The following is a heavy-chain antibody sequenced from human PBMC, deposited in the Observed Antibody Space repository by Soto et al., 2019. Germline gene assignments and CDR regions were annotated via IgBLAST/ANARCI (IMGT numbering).Heavy chain of an antibody. Sequence: GAPVKLSCNASGGTFSSYAISWVRQAPGQGLEWMGGIIPIFGTANYAQKVQVRVTITADESTSTAYMELSSLRSEDTAVYYCARGSSSGGYYYYYGMDVWGQGTTVTVSS. CDR1: GGTFSSYA. CDR3: ARGSSSGGYYYYYGMDV. D-gene: IGHD6-6*01. V-gene: IGHV1-69*13. J-gene: IGHJ6*02. CDR2: IIPIFGTA.